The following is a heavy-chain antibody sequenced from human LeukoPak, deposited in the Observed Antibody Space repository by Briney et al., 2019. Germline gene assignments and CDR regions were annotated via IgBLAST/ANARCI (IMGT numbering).Heavy chain of an antibody. CDR3: ARHVTISGPYDASDI. D-gene: IGHD5-24*01. J-gene: IGHJ3*02. V-gene: IGHV4-59*08. CDR1: GDSISSYY. Sequence: SETLSLTCTVSGDSISSYYWSWIRQPPGKGLEWIGYIYYSGGTDYNPSLKSRVTISVDTSKNQFSLKLRSVTAADPAVYYCARHVTISGPYDASDIWGQGTMVTVSP. CDR2: IYYSGGT.